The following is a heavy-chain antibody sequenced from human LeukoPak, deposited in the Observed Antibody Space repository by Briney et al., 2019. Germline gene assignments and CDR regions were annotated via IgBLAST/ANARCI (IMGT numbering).Heavy chain of an antibody. D-gene: IGHD5-12*01. CDR2: IYYSGST. CDR1: GGSIRSYY. Sequence: PSETLSLTCTVSGGSIRSYYWNWIRQPPGKGLEWIGYIYYSGSTNYNPSLKSRVTISVDTSKNQFSLKLSSVTAADTAVYYCARSSGYDAKSELDYWGQGTLVTVSS. J-gene: IGHJ4*02. CDR3: ARSSGYDAKSELDY. V-gene: IGHV4-59*01.